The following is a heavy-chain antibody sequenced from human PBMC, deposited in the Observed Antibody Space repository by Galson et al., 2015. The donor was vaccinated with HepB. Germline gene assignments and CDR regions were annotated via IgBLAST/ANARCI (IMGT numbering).Heavy chain of an antibody. D-gene: IGHD6-13*01. CDR2: FDPEDGET. CDR1: GYTLTELS. CDR3: ARPQQLVLRGVRDDAFDI. Sequence: SVKVSCKVSGYTLTELSMHWVRQAPGKGLEWMGGFDPEDGETIYAQKFQGRVTMTEDTSTDTAYMELSSLRSEDTAVYYCARPQQLVLRGVRDDAFDIWGQGTMVTVSS. J-gene: IGHJ3*02. V-gene: IGHV1-24*01.